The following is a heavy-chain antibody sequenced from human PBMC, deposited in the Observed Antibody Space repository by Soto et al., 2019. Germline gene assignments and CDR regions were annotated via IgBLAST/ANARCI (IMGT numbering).Heavy chain of an antibody. V-gene: IGHV5-51*01. D-gene: IGHD3-22*01. CDR2: IYPGDSDT. CDR1: GYSFTSYW. J-gene: IGHJ4*02. Sequence: GESLKISCKGSGYSFTSYWIGWVRQMPGKGLEWMGIIYPGDSDTRYSPSFQGQATIPADKSISTAYLQWSSLKASDTAMYYCARPPTLYYDSSGYSAPFDYWGQGTLVTVSS. CDR3: ARPPTLYYDSSGYSAPFDY.